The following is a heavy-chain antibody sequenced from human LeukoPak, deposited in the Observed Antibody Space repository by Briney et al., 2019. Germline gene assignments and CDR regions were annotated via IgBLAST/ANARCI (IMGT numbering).Heavy chain of an antibody. CDR3: AKGNGPATFLDSFDY. V-gene: IGHV3-23*05. CDR1: GFSFGTYA. CDR2: TGSSGTRT. J-gene: IGHJ4*02. Sequence: GGSLRLSCAASGFSFGTYAMSWVRQAPGKGLEWVSGTGSSGTRTYYADSVKGRFTISRDNSKKTLYLQMNSLRAEDTAVYYCAKGNGPATFLDSFDYWGQGTLVTVSS. D-gene: IGHD3-3*01.